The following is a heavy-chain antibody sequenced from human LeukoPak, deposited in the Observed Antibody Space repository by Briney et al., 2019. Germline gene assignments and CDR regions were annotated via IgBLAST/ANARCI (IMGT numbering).Heavy chain of an antibody. CDR2: IYYSGST. CDR3: ARSSSGSPGSFDY. CDR1: GGSISSYY. J-gene: IGHJ4*02. D-gene: IGHD6-19*01. V-gene: IGHV4-59*05. Sequence: SETLSLTCTVSGGSISSYYWSWIRQPPGKGLEWIGSIYYSGSTYYNPSLKSRVTISVDTSKNRFSLKLSSVTAADTAVYYCARSSSGSPGSFDYWGQGTLVTVSS.